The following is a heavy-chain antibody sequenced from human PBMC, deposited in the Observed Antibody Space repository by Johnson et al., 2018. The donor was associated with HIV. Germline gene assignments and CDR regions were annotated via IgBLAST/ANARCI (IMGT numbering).Heavy chain of an antibody. Sequence: VQLVESGGGLIQPGGSLRLSCAASGFTFSNAWMSWVRQDPGKGLECVGRIKRKTDGGTTDYAAPVKGRFTSSRADSKNTLYLQMNSLKTEDTAVYYCTTDLVTPHAFDIWGQGTMVTVSS. J-gene: IGHJ3*02. CDR3: TTDLVTPHAFDI. D-gene: IGHD4-23*01. CDR1: GFTFSNAW. V-gene: IGHV3-15*01. CDR2: IKRKTDGGTT.